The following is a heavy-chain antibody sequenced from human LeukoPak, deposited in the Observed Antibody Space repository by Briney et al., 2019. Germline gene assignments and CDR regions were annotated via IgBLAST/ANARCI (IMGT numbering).Heavy chain of an antibody. CDR2: INHSGST. CDR1: GGSFSGYY. Sequence: SETLSLTCAVYGGSFSGYYWSWIRQPPGKGLEWIGEINHSGSTNCNPSLKSRVTISVDTSKNQFSLKLSSVTAADTAVYYCARRPKRRGIKGYCSSTSCYQTNAFDIWGQGTMVTVSS. J-gene: IGHJ3*02. D-gene: IGHD2-2*01. CDR3: ARRPKRRGIKGYCSSTSCYQTNAFDI. V-gene: IGHV4-34*01.